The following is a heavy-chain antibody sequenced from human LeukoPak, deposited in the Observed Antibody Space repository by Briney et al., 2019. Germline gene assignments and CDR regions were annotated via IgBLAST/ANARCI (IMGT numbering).Heavy chain of an antibody. CDR1: GGTFSSYA. CDR3: ARGSVGTPPPFDY. D-gene: IGHD2-15*01. CDR2: ISTDGGVK. V-gene: IGHV3-30*04. J-gene: IGHJ4*02. Sequence: SCKASGGTFSSYAVHWVRQAPDKGLDWVALISTDGGVKRYADSVKGRFTISRDSSTLYLQMNSLRTDDTAVYYCARGSVGTPPPFDYWGQGTLVTVSS.